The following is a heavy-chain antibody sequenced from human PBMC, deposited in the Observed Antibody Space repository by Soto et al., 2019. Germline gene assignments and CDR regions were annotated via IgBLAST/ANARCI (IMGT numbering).Heavy chain of an antibody. CDR3: TRHPGYYYDSSGYL. Sequence: EVQLVESGGGLVQPGGSLKLSCAASGFTFSGSAMHWVRQASGKGLEWVGRIRSKANSYATAYAASVKGRFTISRDDSKNTAYLQMNSLKTEDTAVYYCTRHPGYYYDSSGYLWGQGTLVTVSS. D-gene: IGHD3-22*01. CDR1: GFTFSGSA. CDR2: IRSKANSYAT. J-gene: IGHJ5*02. V-gene: IGHV3-73*01.